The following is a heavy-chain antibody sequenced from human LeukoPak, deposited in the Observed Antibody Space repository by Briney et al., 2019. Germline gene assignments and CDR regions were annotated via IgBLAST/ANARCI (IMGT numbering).Heavy chain of an antibody. CDR1: GGSFSGYY. D-gene: IGHD5-24*01. CDR2: INHSGST. V-gene: IGHV4-34*01. J-gene: IGHJ4*02. Sequence: PSETLSLTCAVYGGSFSGYYWGWIRQPPGKGLEWIGEINHSGSTNYNPSLKSRVTISADTSKNQFSLKLSSVTAADTAVYYCAREPRGGRWLHSFDYWGQGTLVTVSS. CDR3: AREPRGGRWLHSFDY.